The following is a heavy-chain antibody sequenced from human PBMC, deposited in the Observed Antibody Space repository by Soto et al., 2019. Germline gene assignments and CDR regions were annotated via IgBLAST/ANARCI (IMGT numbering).Heavy chain of an antibody. CDR2: INPNSGGK. Sequence: ASVKVSCKASGYTFTGYYMHWVRQAPEQGLEWMGWINPNSGGKNYAQKFQGRVTMTRVTSISIAYMERSRLRSDDTDVYYCARDIFEDSSDYNRKCGLGRWGQGTLVTVAS. CDR1: GYTFTGYY. V-gene: IGHV1-2*02. CDR3: ARDIFEDSSDYNRKCGLGR. D-gene: IGHD3-22*01. J-gene: IGHJ5*02.